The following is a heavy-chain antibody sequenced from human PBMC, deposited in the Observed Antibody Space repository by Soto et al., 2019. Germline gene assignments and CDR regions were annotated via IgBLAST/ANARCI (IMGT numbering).Heavy chain of an antibody. CDR3: ARVTTNSGSFYYDY. V-gene: IGHV1-46*03. Sequence: ASVKVSCKACGYTFTSYYLHWVRQAPGQGLEWVGIINPSGSSSYAQKFRGRVTMTRDTSTSTVYMELSSLRSEDTAVYYCARVTTNSGSFYYDYWGQGTLVPVSA. CDR1: GYTFTSYY. D-gene: IGHD3-10*01. CDR2: INPSGSS. J-gene: IGHJ4*02.